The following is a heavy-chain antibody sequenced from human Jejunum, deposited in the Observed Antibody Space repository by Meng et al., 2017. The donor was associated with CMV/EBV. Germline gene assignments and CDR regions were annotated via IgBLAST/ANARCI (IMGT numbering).Heavy chain of an antibody. Sequence: QVLLQESGPGLVKSSETLSLTCFVSAGPISGYYWSWIRQPAGKGLEWIGRIYTSGSTHYNPSLKSRVSISVDTSKNEVSLTLRSVTAADTAVYYCAGLFQYDILTGSWYWGQGTMVTVSS. CDR1: AGPISGYY. V-gene: IGHV4-4*07. CDR3: AGLFQYDILTGSWY. CDR2: IYTSGST. J-gene: IGHJ4*02. D-gene: IGHD3-9*01.